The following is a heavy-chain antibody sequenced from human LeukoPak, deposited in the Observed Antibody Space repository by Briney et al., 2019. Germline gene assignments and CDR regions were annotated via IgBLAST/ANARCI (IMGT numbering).Heavy chain of an antibody. CDR2: IIHTGST. J-gene: IGHJ4*01. D-gene: IGHD3-22*01. Sequence: SETLSLTCSVSGGSISSSNWWSWVRQPPGKGLEWTGEIIHTGSTNYNPSLKSRVTISVDKSKNQFSLNLSSVTAADTAMYYCARYYDSSGYRFDYWGHGALVTVSS. V-gene: IGHV4-4*02. CDR3: ARYYDSSGYRFDY. CDR1: GGSISSSNW.